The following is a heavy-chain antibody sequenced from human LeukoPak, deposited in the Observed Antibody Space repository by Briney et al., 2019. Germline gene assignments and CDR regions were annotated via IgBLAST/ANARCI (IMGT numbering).Heavy chain of an antibody. D-gene: IGHD3-22*01. Sequence: SETLSLTCTVSGGSSSDTTYYWAWIHQPPGKGLEWIGSIYFSETKYNPSLKSRITISGDTSKKQFSLKLSSVTAADTAVYYCASPSKLVISRGGFDMWGQGTMVTVSA. V-gene: IGHV4-39*01. CDR2: IYFSET. CDR3: ASPSKLVISRGGFDM. J-gene: IGHJ3*02. CDR1: GGSSSDTTYY.